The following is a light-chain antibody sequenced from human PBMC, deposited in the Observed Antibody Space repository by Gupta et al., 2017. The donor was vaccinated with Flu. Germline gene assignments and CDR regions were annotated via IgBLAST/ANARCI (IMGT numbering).Light chain of an antibody. CDR2: QVS. CDR3: MQGAQWPRA. J-gene: IGKJ1*01. V-gene: IGKV2-30*01. Sequence: VVMTHSPLSLPVTLGHPASISCSSSQAPVYSDGNPYLHWFPQRPAQSPSPLMYQVSYRDAGVPDRFSGSGSGSDFTLKISRGEAEEVGIYFCMQGAQWPRAFGQGTTVEIK. CDR1: QAPVYSDGNPY.